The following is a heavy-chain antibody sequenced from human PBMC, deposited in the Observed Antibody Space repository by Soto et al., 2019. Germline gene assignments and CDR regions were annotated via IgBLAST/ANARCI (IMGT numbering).Heavy chain of an antibody. J-gene: IGHJ4*02. V-gene: IGHV4-30-4*01. CDR2: IYNCVNT. CDR1: GGSISSDYYC. CDR3: ASGPTGDKVVN. D-gene: IGHD7-27*01. Sequence: QVQLQESGPGLVKPSQTLSLTCTVSGGSISSDYYCWSWIRQSPEKGLEWIGHIYNCVNTYSNPSLSGRVTISVDTSKNNFSLRLTSVTAADTAVYSCASGPTGDKVVNWGQGTLVSVSS.